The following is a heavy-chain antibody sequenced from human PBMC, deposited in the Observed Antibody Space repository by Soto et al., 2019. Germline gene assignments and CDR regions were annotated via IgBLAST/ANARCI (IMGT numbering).Heavy chain of an antibody. Sequence: ASVQVSCKASGYTFTSYAMHWVRQAPGQRLEWMGWINAGNGNTKYSQKFQGRVTITRDTSASTAYMELSSLRSDDTAVYYCARALEQWPPYFDYWGQGALVTVSS. D-gene: IGHD6-19*01. J-gene: IGHJ4*02. V-gene: IGHV1-3*01. CDR2: INAGNGNT. CDR3: ARALEQWPPYFDY. CDR1: GYTFTSYA.